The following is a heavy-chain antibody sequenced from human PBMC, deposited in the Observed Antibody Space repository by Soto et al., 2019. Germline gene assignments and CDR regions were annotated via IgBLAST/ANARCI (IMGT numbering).Heavy chain of an antibody. CDR3: ARDYNRLPFDY. J-gene: IGHJ4*02. CDR1: GYTFTGYY. CDR2: ISANSGNT. V-gene: IGHV1-18*04. Sequence: GASVKVSCKASGYTFTGYYMHWVRQAPGQGLEWMGWISANSGNTNYAQKLQGRVTMTTDTSTSTAYMELRSLRSDDTAVYYCARDYNRLPFDYWGQGTLVTVSS. D-gene: IGHD3-10*01.